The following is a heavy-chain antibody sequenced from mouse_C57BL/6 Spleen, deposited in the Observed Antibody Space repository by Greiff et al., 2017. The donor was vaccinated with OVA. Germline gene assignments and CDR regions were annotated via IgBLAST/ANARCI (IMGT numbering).Heavy chain of an antibody. CDR2: ISNGGGST. CDR3: ARYYDYDGYFDV. V-gene: IGHV5-12*01. CDR1: GFTFSDYY. Sequence: EVQLVESGGGLVQPGGSLKLSCAASGFTFSDYYMYWVRQTPEKRLEWVAYISNGGGSTYYPDTVKGRFTISRDNAKNTLYLQMSRLKSEDSAMYYCARYYDYDGYFDVWGTGTTVTVSS. J-gene: IGHJ1*03. D-gene: IGHD2-4*01.